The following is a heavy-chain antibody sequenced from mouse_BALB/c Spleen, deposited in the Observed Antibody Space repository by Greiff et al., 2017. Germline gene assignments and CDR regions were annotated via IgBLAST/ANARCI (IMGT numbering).Heavy chain of an antibody. CDR1: GYTFTSYW. D-gene: IGHD3-1*01. J-gene: IGHJ4*01. Sequence: VQLQQSGAELVRPGASVKLSCKASGYTFTSYWINWVKQRPGQGLEWIGNIYPSDSYTNYNQKFKDKATLTVDKSSSTAYMQLSSPTSEDSAVYYCTRSGGNYAMDYWGQGTSVTVSS. CDR3: TRSGGNYAMDY. V-gene: IGHV1-69*02. CDR2: IYPSDSYT.